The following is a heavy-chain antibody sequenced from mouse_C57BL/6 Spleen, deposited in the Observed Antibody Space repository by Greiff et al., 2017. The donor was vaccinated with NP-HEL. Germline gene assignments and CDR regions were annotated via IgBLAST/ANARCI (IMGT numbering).Heavy chain of an antibody. V-gene: IGHV5-17*01. J-gene: IGHJ2*01. CDR2: ISSGSSTI. D-gene: IGHD4-1*01. CDR3: ARLGVSGYYFDY. Sequence: DVMLVESGGGLVKPGGSLKLSCAASGFTFSDYGMHWVRQAPEKGLEWVAYISSGSSTIYYADTVKGRFTISRDNAKNTLFLQMTSLRSEDTAMYYCARLGVSGYYFDYWGQGTTLTVSS. CDR1: GFTFSDYG.